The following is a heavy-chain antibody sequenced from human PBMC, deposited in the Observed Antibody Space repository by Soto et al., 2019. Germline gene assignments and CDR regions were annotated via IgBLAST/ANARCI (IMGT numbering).Heavy chain of an antibody. CDR3: ARETHPLDTIFGVVSFYYYYGMDV. D-gene: IGHD3-3*01. Sequence: PVGSLRLSCAASGFTFSDYYMSWIRQAPGKGLEWVSYISSSGSTIYYADSVKGRFTISRDNAKNSLYLQMNSLRAEDTAVYYCARETHPLDTIFGVVSFYYYYGMDVWGQGTTVTVSS. V-gene: IGHV3-11*01. J-gene: IGHJ6*02. CDR2: ISSSGSTI. CDR1: GFTFSDYY.